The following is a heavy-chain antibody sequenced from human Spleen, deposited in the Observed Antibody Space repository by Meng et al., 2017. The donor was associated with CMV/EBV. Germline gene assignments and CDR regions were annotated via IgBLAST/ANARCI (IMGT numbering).Heavy chain of an antibody. CDR3: ARDSPQGGIGDY. V-gene: IGHV3-30*02. CDR2: IRYDAVNE. Sequence: GESLKISCTSSRFTFSDYGMHWVRQAPGKGLEWVAFIRYDAVNEHYADSVKGRFTISRDDSKNTLYLQMNSLRPEDTALYYCARDSPQGGIGDYWGQGTLVTVSS. CDR1: RFTFSDYG. J-gene: IGHJ4*02. D-gene: IGHD3-16*01.